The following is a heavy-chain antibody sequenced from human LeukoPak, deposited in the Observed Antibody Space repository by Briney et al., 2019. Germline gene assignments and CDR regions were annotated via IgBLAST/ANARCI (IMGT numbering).Heavy chain of an antibody. D-gene: IGHD6-19*01. V-gene: IGHV3-48*04. CDR1: GFTFSSYA. CDR3: ARARDSSGWYEPLKY. CDR2: ISSSSNTI. Sequence: GGSLRLSCAASGFTFSSYAMHWVRQAPGKGLEWVSYISSSSNTIYYADFVKGRFTISRDNAKNSLYLQMNSLRGEDTAVYYCARARDSSGWYEPLKYWGQGTLVTVSS. J-gene: IGHJ4*02.